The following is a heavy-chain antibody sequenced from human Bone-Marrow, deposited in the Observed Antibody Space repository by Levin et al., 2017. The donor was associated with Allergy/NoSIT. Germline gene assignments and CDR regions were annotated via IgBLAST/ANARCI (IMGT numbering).Heavy chain of an antibody. V-gene: IGHV4-59*11. J-gene: IGHJ4*02. Sequence: SETLSLTCTVSGGSIRSHYGSWLRQPPGEGLEWIGYIYYSGSTTYNPSLKSRVTISVDTSKNQFSLKLSSVTAADTAVYYCARSKLAAADPFDYWGQGTLVTVSS. CDR3: ARSKLAAADPFDY. CDR2: IYYSGST. CDR1: GGSIRSHY. D-gene: IGHD6-13*01.